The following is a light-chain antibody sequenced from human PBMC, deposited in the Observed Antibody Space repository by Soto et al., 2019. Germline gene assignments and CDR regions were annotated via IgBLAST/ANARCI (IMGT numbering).Light chain of an antibody. CDR3: QQHDSSPRT. CDR1: QSVSRSF. J-gene: IGKJ1*01. CDR2: GAS. V-gene: IGKV3-20*01. Sequence: IVLTQSPGTLSLSPGERATLSCRASQSVSRSFLAWYQQNPGQAPRLLIYGASSRATGIPARFSGSGSGTDFTLTISRLEPEDFAVYFCQQHDSSPRTFGQGTKVEIK.